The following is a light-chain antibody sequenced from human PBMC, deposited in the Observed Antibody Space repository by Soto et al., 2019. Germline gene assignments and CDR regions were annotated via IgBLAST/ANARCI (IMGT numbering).Light chain of an antibody. CDR3: QQYNSYSWT. Sequence: DIQMTQSPSTLSASVGDRVTITCRASQSISSWLAWYQQKSGKAPKLLIYKASSLESGVPSRFSGSGSGTEFTRTISSLQPDYFATYYCQQYNSYSWTFGQGTKVEIK. CDR1: QSISSW. CDR2: KAS. J-gene: IGKJ1*01. V-gene: IGKV1-5*03.